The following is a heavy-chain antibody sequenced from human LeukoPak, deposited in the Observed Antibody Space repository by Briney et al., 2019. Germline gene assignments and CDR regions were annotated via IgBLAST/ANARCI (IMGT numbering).Heavy chain of an antibody. CDR2: ISAYNGNT. D-gene: IGHD6-6*01. CDR1: GGTFSSYA. CDR3: ASQRAARGGSFDY. V-gene: IGHV1-18*01. Sequence: ASVKVSCKASGGTFSSYAISWVRQAPGQGLEWMGWISAYNGNTNYAQKLQGRVTMTTDTSTSTAYMELRSLRSDDTAVYYCASQRAARGGSFDYWGQGTLVTVSS. J-gene: IGHJ4*02.